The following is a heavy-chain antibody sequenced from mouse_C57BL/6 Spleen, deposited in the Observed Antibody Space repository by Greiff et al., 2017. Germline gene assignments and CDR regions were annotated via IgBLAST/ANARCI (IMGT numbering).Heavy chain of an antibody. D-gene: IGHD1-1*01. CDR1: GYTFTSYW. Sequence: QVQLQQSGAELVKPGASVKMSCKASGYTFTSYWITWVKQRPGQGLEWIGDIYPGSGSTNYNEKFKSKATLTVDTSSSTAYMQLSSLTSEDSAVYYCARPLDGSSYVDYFDYWGQGTTLTVSS. CDR2: IYPGSGST. CDR3: ARPLDGSSYVDYFDY. V-gene: IGHV1-55*01. J-gene: IGHJ2*01.